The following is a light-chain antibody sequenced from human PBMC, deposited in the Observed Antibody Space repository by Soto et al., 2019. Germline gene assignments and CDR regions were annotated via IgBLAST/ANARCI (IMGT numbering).Light chain of an antibody. V-gene: IGKV3-20*01. CDR1: QNVGGRF. CDR2: VAS. J-gene: IGKJ5*01. CDR3: QQYGSSPIA. Sequence: DIVLTQSPGTLSFSPGERATLSCSARQNVGGRFLAWYQQKPGQAPRLLINVASTRATGIPDRFSGSGSGTDFTLTISRLEAEDLAVYYCQQYGSSPIAFGQGTRLE.